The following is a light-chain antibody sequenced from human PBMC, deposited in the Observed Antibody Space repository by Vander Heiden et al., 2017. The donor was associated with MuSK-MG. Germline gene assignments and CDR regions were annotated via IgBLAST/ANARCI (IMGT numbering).Light chain of an antibody. Sequence: QSVLTQPPSVSAAPGQKVSISCSGSSSNIGDYSVSWYQQVPGTAPNVLIYDNSKRPSGTPDRFSGSKSGTSATLAITGLQTGDEADYYCATWDSSRTSVVFGGGTKLTVL. CDR3: ATWDSSRTSVV. CDR2: DNS. J-gene: IGLJ2*01. V-gene: IGLV1-51*01. CDR1: SSNIGDYS.